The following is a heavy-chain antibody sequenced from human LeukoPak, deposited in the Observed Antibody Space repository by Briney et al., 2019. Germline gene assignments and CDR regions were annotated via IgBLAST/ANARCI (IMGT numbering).Heavy chain of an antibody. CDR2: SRNKASRNTT. V-gene: IGHV3-72*01. Sequence: GGSQRLSCAPSGLKFSDHYIDWVRHAPGKGLAWLGRSRNKASRNTTEYSAAVARSLNIPRDVYESSLYLQMNSLRTEDTAVYYRCRIAIKANNGMDVWGQGTTVTVSS. CDR1: GLKFSDHY. D-gene: IGHD1/OR15-1a*01. J-gene: IGHJ6*02. CDR3: CRIAIKANNGMDV.